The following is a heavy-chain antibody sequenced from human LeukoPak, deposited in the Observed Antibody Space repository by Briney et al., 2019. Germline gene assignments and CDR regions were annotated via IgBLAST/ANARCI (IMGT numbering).Heavy chain of an antibody. V-gene: IGHV4-59*01. D-gene: IGHD3-22*01. J-gene: IGHJ4*02. Sequence: KSSETLSLTCTVSGGSISSYYWSWIRQPPGKGLEWIGYIYYSGSTNYNPSLKSRVTISVDTSKNQFSLKLSSVTAADTAVYYCARGRRYYDSSGYYLGYDYWGQGTLVTVSS. CDR1: GGSISSYY. CDR3: ARGRRYYDSSGYYLGYDY. CDR2: IYYSGST.